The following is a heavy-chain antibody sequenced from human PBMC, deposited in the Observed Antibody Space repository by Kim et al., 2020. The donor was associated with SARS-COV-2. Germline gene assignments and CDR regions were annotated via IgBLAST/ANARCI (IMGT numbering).Heavy chain of an antibody. CDR2: INPNSGGT. D-gene: IGHD3-22*01. V-gene: IGHV1-2*02. CDR1: GYTFTGYY. J-gene: IGHJ6*02. CDR3: ARDYYYDSSGYYYPQYNYYFYGMDV. Sequence: ASVNVSCKASGYTFTGYYMHWVRQAPGQGLEWMGWINPNSGGTNYAQKFQGRVTMTRDTSISTAYMELSRLRSDDTAVYYCARDYYYDSSGYYYPQYNYYFYGMDVWGPGTTVTVSS.